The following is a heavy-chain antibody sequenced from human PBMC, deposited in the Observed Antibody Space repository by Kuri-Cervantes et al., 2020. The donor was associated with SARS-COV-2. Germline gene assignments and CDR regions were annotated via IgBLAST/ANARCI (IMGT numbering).Heavy chain of an antibody. D-gene: IGHD6-19*01. CDR1: GYTFTSYG. CDR2: ISAYNGST. Sequence: ASVKVTCKTSGYTFTSYGISWVRQAPGQGLEWMGWISAYNGSTNYAQKLQGRVTMTTDTSTSTAYMELRSLRSDDTAVYYCARDRGSSGWSWVYYYYGMDVWGQGTTVTVSS. J-gene: IGHJ6*02. CDR3: ARDRGSSGWSWVYYYYGMDV. V-gene: IGHV1-18*01.